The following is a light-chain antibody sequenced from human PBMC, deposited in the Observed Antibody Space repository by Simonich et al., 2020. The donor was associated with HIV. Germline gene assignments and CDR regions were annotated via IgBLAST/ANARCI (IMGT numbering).Light chain of an antibody. Sequence: DIVMTQSPDSLAVSLCDRATINCKSSQSVLYNSNNKNYLAWYQLKPGQPPQLLIYWASTRGSGVPDRFSGSGSGTDFTLTISSLQAEDVAVYYCQQYYSSPLTFGGGTKVEIK. CDR2: WAS. CDR3: QQYYSSPLT. V-gene: IGKV4-1*01. J-gene: IGKJ4*01. CDR1: QSVLYNSNNKNY.